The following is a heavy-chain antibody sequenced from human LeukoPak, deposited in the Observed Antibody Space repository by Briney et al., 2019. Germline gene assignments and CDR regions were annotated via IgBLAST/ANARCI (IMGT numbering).Heavy chain of an antibody. CDR2: IYYSGST. V-gene: IGHV4-59*12. J-gene: IGHJ5*02. CDR3: ARGQGGYSYGPERSPIRYNWFDP. D-gene: IGHD5-18*01. CDR1: GDSISSYY. Sequence: PSETLSLTCTVSGDSISSYYWSWIRQPPAKGLGWIGYIYYSGSTSYNPSLKSRVTISVDTSKNQFSLKLSSVTAADTAVYYCARGQGGYSYGPERSPIRYNWFDPWGQGTLVTVSS.